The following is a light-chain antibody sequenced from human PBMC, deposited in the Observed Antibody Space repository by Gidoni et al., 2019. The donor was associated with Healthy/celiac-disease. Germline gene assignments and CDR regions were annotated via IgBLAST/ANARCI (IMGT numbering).Light chain of an antibody. CDR2: AAS. V-gene: IGKV1-39*01. CDR1: QSISSY. J-gene: IGKJ5*01. Sequence: DIQMTQSPSSLSASVGDRVTITCRASQSISSYLNWYQQKPGKAPKLLIYAASSLQSGVPSRFSGSGSGTDFTLTISSLQPEDFATYYCQQSNSTRRVTFGQXTRLEIK. CDR3: QQSNSTRRVT.